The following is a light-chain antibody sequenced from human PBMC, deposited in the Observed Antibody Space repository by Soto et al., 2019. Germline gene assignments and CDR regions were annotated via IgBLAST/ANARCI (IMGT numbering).Light chain of an antibody. CDR3: MLTYSDGGEV. CDR2: DTS. J-gene: IGLJ2*01. V-gene: IGLV7-46*01. Sequence: QTVVTQEPSLTVSPGGTVTLTCGSSTGAVTSGHYAYWLQQKPGQAPRTLIYDTSNKDSWTPARFSGSLLGGKAALTLSGAQPEDEAEYYCMLTYSDGGEVFGGGTKLTVL. CDR1: TGAVTSGHY.